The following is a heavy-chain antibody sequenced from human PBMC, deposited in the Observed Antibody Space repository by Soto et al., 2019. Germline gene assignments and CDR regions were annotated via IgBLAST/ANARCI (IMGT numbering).Heavy chain of an antibody. CDR3: ARGSYQLPRNWFDP. V-gene: IGHV4-39*01. Sequence: PSETLSLTCTVSGGSISSSSYYWGWIRQPPGKGLEWIGSIYYSGSTYYNPSLKSRVTISVDTSKNQFSLKLSSVTAADTAVYYCARGSYQLPRNWFDPWGQGTLVTVSS. D-gene: IGHD2-2*01. CDR1: GGSISSSSYY. CDR2: IYYSGST. J-gene: IGHJ5*02.